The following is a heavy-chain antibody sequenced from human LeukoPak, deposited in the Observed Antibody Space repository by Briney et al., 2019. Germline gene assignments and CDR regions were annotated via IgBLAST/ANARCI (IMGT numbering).Heavy chain of an antibody. CDR3: ARDKGYCSGGSCYWDY. CDR1: GYTFSSYS. Sequence: GGSLRLSCAASGYTFSSYSMNWVRQAPGKGLEWVSSISSSSSYIYYADSVKGRFTISRDNAKNSLYLQMNSLRAEDTAVYYCARDKGYCSGGSCYWDYWGQGTLVTVSS. J-gene: IGHJ4*02. D-gene: IGHD2-15*01. V-gene: IGHV3-21*01. CDR2: ISSSSSYI.